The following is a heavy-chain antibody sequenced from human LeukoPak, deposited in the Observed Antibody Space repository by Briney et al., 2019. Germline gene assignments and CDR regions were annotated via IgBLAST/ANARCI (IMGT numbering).Heavy chain of an antibody. Sequence: GGSLRLSCAASGFTFGSYSMNWVRQAPGKGLEWVSSISSSSSYIYYADSVKGRFTISRDNAKNSLYLQMNSLRAEDTAVYYCARGQVVPAAIDLYFDLWGRGTLVTVSS. CDR1: GFTFGSYS. J-gene: IGHJ2*01. CDR3: ARGQVVPAAIDLYFDL. D-gene: IGHD2-2*01. V-gene: IGHV3-21*01. CDR2: ISSSSSYI.